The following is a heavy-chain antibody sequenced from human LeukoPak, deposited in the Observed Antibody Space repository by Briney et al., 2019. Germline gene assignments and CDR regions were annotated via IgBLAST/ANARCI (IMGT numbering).Heavy chain of an antibody. CDR2: IYTSGST. Sequence: PSETLSLTCTVSGSSISSYYWSWIRQPPGKGLEWIGYIYTSGSTNYNPSLKSRVTISVDTSKNQFSLKLSSVTAADTAVYYCARHVAYSSGWYVAFDYWGQGTLVTVSS. CDR3: ARHVAYSSGWYVAFDY. CDR1: GSSISSYY. J-gene: IGHJ4*02. V-gene: IGHV4-4*09. D-gene: IGHD6-19*01.